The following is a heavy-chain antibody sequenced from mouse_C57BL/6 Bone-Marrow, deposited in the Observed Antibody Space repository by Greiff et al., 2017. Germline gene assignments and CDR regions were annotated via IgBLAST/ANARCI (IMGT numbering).Heavy chain of an antibody. CDR2: IDPEDGET. CDR1: GFNIKDYY. Sequence: VHVKQSGAELVKPGASVKLSCTASGFNIKDYYMHWVKQRTEQGLEWIGRIDPEDGETKYAPKFQGKATITADTSSNTAYLQLSSLTSEDAAVYYCARDLGRWYFDVWGTGTTVTVSS. J-gene: IGHJ1*03. CDR3: ARDLGRWYFDV. D-gene: IGHD4-1*01. V-gene: IGHV14-2*01.